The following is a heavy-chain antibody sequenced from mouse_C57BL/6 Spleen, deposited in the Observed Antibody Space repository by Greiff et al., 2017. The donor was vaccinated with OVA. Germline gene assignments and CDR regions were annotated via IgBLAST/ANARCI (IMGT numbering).Heavy chain of an antibody. D-gene: IGHD2-1*01. CDR2: ISSGSSTI. V-gene: IGHV5-17*01. CDR3: ARGNYGKDYAMDY. CDR1: GFTFSDYG. Sequence: EVNVVESGGGLVKPGGSLKLSCAASGFTFSDYGMHWVRQAPEKGLEWVAYISSGSSTIYYADTVKGRFTISRDNAKNTLFLQMTSLRSEDTAMYYCARGNYGKDYAMDYWGQGTSVTVSS. J-gene: IGHJ4*01.